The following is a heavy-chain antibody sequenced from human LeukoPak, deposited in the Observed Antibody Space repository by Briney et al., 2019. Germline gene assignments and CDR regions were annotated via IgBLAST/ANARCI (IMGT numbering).Heavy chain of an antibody. CDR2: INHSGST. CDR3: ARRLRWLQSLYFDY. V-gene: IGHV4-34*01. J-gene: IGHJ4*02. CDR1: GGSFSGYY. D-gene: IGHD5-24*01. Sequence: PSETLSLTCAVYGGSFSGYYWSWIRQPPGKGLEWIGEINHSGSTNYNPSLKSRVTISVDTSKNQFSLKLSSVTAADTAVYYCARRLRWLQSLYFDYWGQGTLVTVSS.